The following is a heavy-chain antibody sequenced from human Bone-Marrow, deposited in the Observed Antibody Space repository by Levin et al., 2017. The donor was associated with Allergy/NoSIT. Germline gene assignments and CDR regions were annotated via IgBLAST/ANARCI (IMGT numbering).Heavy chain of an antibody. CDR1: GFTFNDYT. CDR2: ISWDASTT. Sequence: GGSLRLSCAASGFTFNDYTMHWVRQAPQRGLEWVSLISWDASTTYYADSVRGRFTISRDNSKNALYLQMNSLTTEDTALYYCAKDLSPRIAVTGNIEYWGQGTLVPVSS. V-gene: IGHV3-43*01. CDR3: AKDLSPRIAVTGNIEY. J-gene: IGHJ4*02. D-gene: IGHD6-19*01.